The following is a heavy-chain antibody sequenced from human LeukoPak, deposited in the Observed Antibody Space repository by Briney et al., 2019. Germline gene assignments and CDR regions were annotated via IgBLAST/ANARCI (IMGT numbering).Heavy chain of an antibody. Sequence: GGSLRLSCAAAGFTINTYAMSWLRQAQGKGLEWSSAISCSGGSTYYADSVKGRFTNSRDNDKNSLYLQMNSLRTEDMGLYYCAKGGQQLLNDWFDPGGQGTLVTVPT. CDR1: GFTINTYA. CDR2: ISCSGGST. D-gene: IGHD2-2*01. V-gene: IGHV3-23*01. J-gene: IGHJ5*02. CDR3: AKGGQQLLNDWFDP.